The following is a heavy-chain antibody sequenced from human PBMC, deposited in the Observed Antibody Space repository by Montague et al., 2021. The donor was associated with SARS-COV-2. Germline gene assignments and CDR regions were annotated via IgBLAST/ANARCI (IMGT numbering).Heavy chain of an antibody. CDR2: TYYRSKWYN. D-gene: IGHD2-8*01. Sequence: CAISGDSVSSNSAAWNWIRQPPSRGLEWLGRTYYRSKWYNDYAVSVKSRITINPDTSKNQFSLQLNSVTPEDTAVYYCARDDPYCTNGVCYTGNWFDSWGQGTLVTVSS. V-gene: IGHV6-1*01. CDR3: ARDDPYCTNGVCYTGNWFDS. CDR1: GDSVSSNSAA. J-gene: IGHJ5*01.